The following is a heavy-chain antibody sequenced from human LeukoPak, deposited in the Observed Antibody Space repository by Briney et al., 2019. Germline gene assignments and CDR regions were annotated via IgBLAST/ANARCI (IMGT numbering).Heavy chain of an antibody. CDR1: GFSFSSYG. V-gene: IGHV3-30*18. CDR2: ISYDGSNK. D-gene: IGHD3-22*01. Sequence: GGSLRLSCAASGFSFSSYGIHWVRQAPGKGLEWVVVISYDGSNKYYADSVKGRFTISRDNSKNTLYLQMNSLRAEDTAVYYCAKDRSTYYYDSSGYYPDAFDIWGQGTMVTVSS. J-gene: IGHJ3*02. CDR3: AKDRSTYYYDSSGYYPDAFDI.